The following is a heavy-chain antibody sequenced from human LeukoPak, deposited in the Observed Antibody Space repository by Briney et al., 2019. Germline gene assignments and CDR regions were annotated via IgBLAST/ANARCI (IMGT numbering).Heavy chain of an antibody. V-gene: IGHV1-2*02. J-gene: IGHJ4*02. CDR1: GYTFIAYY. Sequence: ASVKVSCKASGYTFIAYYMHWVRQAPGQGLEWMGWINPNSGGTNYAQKFQGRVTMTRDTSISTVYMELSRLRSDATAVYYCARDSCSSTSCLSIDDYWGQGTLVSVSS. CDR2: INPNSGGT. CDR3: ARDSCSSTSCLSIDDY. D-gene: IGHD2-2*01.